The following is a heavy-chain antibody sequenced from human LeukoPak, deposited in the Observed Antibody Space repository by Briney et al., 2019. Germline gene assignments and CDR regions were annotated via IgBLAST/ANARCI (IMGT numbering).Heavy chain of an antibody. D-gene: IGHD5-18*01. V-gene: IGHV3-23*01. J-gene: IGHJ4*02. Sequence: GGTLRLSCAASGFTFSKHGMNWVRQAPGKGLEWVSGISPSGDITYYADSVKGRFTISRDNAKNTVYLQMISLRADDTAVYYCVRAKSGHYGYSDYWGQGTLVTVSS. CDR2: ISPSGDIT. CDR1: GFTFSKHG. CDR3: VRAKSGHYGYSDY.